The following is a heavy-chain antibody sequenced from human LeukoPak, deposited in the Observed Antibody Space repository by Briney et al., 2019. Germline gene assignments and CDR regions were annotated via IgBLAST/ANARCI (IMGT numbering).Heavy chain of an antibody. J-gene: IGHJ3*02. Sequence: SVKVSCKASGGTFISYAISWVRQAPGQGREWMGGIIPIFGTANYAQTFQGRVTITTDESTSTAYMELSSLRSEDTAVYYCAKAVAGLQRAFDIWGQGTMVTVSS. CDR1: GGTFISYA. CDR3: AKAVAGLQRAFDI. V-gene: IGHV1-69*05. CDR2: IIPIFGTA. D-gene: IGHD6-19*01.